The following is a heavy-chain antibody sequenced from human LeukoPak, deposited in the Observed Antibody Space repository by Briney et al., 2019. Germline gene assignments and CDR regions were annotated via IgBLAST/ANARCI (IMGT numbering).Heavy chain of an antibody. V-gene: IGHV4-59*02. Sequence: TSETLSLTCSVSGGSVSSYYWSWIRQPPGKGLEWIGYVYYTGSTNYNPSLKSRVTISVDKSKNQFSLKLSSVTAADTAVYYCAREGGYSSSWYDRYYFDYRGQGTLVTVSS. CDR2: VYYTGST. J-gene: IGHJ4*02. CDR3: AREGGYSSSWYDRYYFDY. CDR1: GGSVSSYY. D-gene: IGHD6-13*01.